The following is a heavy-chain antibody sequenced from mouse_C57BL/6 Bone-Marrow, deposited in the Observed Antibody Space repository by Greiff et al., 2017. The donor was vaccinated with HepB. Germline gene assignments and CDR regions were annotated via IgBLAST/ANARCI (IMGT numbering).Heavy chain of an antibody. J-gene: IGHJ4*01. D-gene: IGHD2-1*01. Sequence: EVKLVESGAELVRPGASVKLSCTASGFNIKDDYMHWVKQRPEQGLEWIGWIDPENGDTEYASKFQGKATITADTSSNTAYLQLSSLTSEDTAVYYCTTAYGNYGMDYWGQGTSVTVSS. V-gene: IGHV14-4*01. CDR3: TTAYGNYGMDY. CDR1: GFNIKDDY. CDR2: IDPENGDT.